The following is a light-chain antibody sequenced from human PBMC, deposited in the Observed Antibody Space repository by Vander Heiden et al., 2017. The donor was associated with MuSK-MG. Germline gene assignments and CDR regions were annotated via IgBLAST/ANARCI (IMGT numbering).Light chain of an antibody. CDR3: AALDASRNGVV. CDR1: SSSVGSNT. Sequence: QSVLTQPPSASVTPGLRVTSTRSVSSSSVGSNTVVWYQPLPASTPNLLIFSNKQRPSGVPDRCSGAKSATAASLATSGLQAEDEADYYCAALDASRNGVVFGGGTKLTVL. V-gene: IGLV1-44*01. J-gene: IGLJ2*01. CDR2: SNK.